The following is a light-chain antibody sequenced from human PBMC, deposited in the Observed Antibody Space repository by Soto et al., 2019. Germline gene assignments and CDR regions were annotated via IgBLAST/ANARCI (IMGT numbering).Light chain of an antibody. CDR2: GAS. J-gene: IGKJ1*01. CDR3: QQYNNWPLT. V-gene: IGKV3-15*01. CDR1: QSVSRN. Sequence: EIVMTQSPATLSVSPVERATLSCMASQSVSRNLAWYQQKPGQAPRLLIYGASNRATGIPARISGSGSGTEFTLTISSLQSEDFAVYYCQQYNNWPLTFGQGTKVDIK.